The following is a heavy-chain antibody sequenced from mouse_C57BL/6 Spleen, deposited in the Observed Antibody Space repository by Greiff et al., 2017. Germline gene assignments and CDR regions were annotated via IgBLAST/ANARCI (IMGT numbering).Heavy chain of an antibody. Sequence: VQLQESGPELVKPGASVKISCKASGYSFTGYYMHWVKQSPEKSLEWIGEINPSTGGTTYNQKFKAKATLTVDKSSSPAYMQLKSLTSEDSAVYYCAPGGGGYAWFAYWGQGTLVTVSA. V-gene: IGHV1-42*01. J-gene: IGHJ3*01. D-gene: IGHD3-1*01. CDR3: APGGGGYAWFAY. CDR1: GYSFTGYY. CDR2: INPSTGGT.